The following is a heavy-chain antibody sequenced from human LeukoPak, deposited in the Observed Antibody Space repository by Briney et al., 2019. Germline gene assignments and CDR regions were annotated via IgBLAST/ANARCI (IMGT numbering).Heavy chain of an antibody. CDR3: ARDPVRRSRWVSGGVIDY. D-gene: IGHD3-10*01. J-gene: IGHJ4*02. Sequence: GGSLRLSCAASGFTFSDYYTSWIRQAPGKGPEWVSYISSSGSTIYYADSVKGRFTISRDNAKNSLYLQMNSLRAEDTAVYYCARDPVRRSRWVSGGVIDYWGQGTLVTVSS. CDR2: ISSSGSTI. V-gene: IGHV3-11*01. CDR1: GFTFSDYY.